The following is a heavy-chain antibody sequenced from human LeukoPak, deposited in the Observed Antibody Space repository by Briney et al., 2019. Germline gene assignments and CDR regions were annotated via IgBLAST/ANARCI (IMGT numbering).Heavy chain of an antibody. J-gene: IGHJ3*02. V-gene: IGHV3-33*06. D-gene: IGHD6-19*01. CDR3: AKGGTSKQWLVGGAFDI. Sequence: GRSLRLSCAASGFTFSSYGMHWVRQAPGKGLEGVAVIWYDGSNKYYADSVKGRFTISRDNSKNTLYLQMNSLRAEDTAVYYCAKGGTSKQWLVGGAFDIWGQGTMVTVSS. CDR1: GFTFSSYG. CDR2: IWYDGSNK.